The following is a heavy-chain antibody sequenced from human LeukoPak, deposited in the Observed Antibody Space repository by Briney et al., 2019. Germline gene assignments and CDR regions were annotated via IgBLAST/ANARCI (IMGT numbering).Heavy chain of an antibody. J-gene: IGHJ5*02. CDR1: GGSISSGDYY. D-gene: IGHD5-18*01. Sequence: SETLSLTCTVSGGSISSGDYYWSWIRQPPGKGLEWSGYIYYSGSTYYNPSLKSRVTISVDTSKNQFSLKLSSVTAADTAVYYCARVAGIEPDWFDPWGQGPLVTVSS. CDR3: ARVAGIEPDWFDP. CDR2: IYYSGST. V-gene: IGHV4-30-4*01.